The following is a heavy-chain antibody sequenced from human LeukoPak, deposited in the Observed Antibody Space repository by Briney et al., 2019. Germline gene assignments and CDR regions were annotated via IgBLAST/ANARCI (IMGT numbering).Heavy chain of an antibody. D-gene: IGHD6-13*01. V-gene: IGHV4-59*01. CDR3: AREVAAAGTIWFDP. CDR1: GGSISSYY. Sequence: SETLSLTCTVSGGSISSYYWSWIRQPPGKGLEWVGYIYYSGSTNYNPSLKSRVTISVDTSKNQFPLKLSSVTAADTAVYYCAREVAAAGTIWFDPWGQGTLVTVSS. CDR2: IYYSGST. J-gene: IGHJ5*02.